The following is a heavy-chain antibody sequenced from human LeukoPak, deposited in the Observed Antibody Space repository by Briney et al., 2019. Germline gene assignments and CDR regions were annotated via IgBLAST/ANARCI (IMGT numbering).Heavy chain of an antibody. J-gene: IGHJ4*02. CDR3: ARDRIAGATRGGDFDY. Sequence: GGSLRLPCAASRFSFSRYGMHWVRQAPGKGLEWVAVIWYDGSNKYYADSVRGRFTIFRDNSNNTLYLQMDSLRAEDTAVYYCARDRIAGATRGGDFDYWGQGTLVTVSS. CDR2: IWYDGSNK. D-gene: IGHD1-26*01. V-gene: IGHV3-33*01. CDR1: RFSFSRYG.